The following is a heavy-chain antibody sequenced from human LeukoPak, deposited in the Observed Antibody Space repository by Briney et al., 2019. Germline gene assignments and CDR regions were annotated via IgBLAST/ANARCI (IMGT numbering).Heavy chain of an antibody. CDR1: GGSFSGYY. J-gene: IGHJ6*03. D-gene: IGHD3-9*01. CDR3: ARRYVDYHYYYMDV. Sequence: SETLSLTCAVYGGSFSGYYWSWIRQPPGKGLEWIGEINHSGSTNYHPSLKSRVTISVDTSKNQFTLKLSSVTAADTAVYYCARRYVDYHYYYMDVWGKGTTVTISS. CDR2: INHSGST. V-gene: IGHV4-34*01.